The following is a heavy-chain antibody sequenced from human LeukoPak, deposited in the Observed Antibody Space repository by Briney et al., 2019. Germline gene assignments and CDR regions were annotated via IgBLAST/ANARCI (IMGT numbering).Heavy chain of an antibody. V-gene: IGHV1-2*02. D-gene: IGHD5-18*01. J-gene: IGHJ6*02. CDR3: ASWTAMPYYYYGMDV. CDR2: INPNSGGT. Sequence: ASVKVSCKASGYTFTGYYMHWVRQAPGQGLEWMGWINPNSGGTNYAQKFQGRVTMTRDTSISTAYMELSRLRSDDTAVYYCASWTAMPYYYYGMDVWGHGTTVTVSS. CDR1: GYTFTGYY.